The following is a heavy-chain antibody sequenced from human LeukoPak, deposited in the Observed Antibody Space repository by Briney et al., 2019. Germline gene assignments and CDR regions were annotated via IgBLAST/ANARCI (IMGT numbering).Heavy chain of an antibody. J-gene: IGHJ4*02. D-gene: IGHD3-10*01. V-gene: IGHV3-23*01. CDR2: ISDGGGGT. CDR3: ANRGKYYFDY. Sequence: GGSLRLSCAASGFTFSSYEMNWVRQAPGKGLEWVSSISDGGGGTYYADSVKGRFTISRDNSKNTLYLLMNSLRAEDTAIYYCANRGKYYFDYWGQGTLVTVSS. CDR1: GFTFSSYE.